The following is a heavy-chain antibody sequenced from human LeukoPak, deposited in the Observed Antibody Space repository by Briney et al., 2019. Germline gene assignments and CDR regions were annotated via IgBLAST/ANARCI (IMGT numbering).Heavy chain of an antibody. D-gene: IGHD5-12*01. Sequence: SETLSLTCTVSGGSISSSSYYWGWIRQPPGKGLEWIGSIYYSGSTYYNPSLKSRVTISVDTSKNQFSLKLSSVTAADTAVYYCARHDVDIVERGPSFDYWGQGTLVTVSS. J-gene: IGHJ4*02. V-gene: IGHV4-39*01. CDR1: GGSISSSSYY. CDR2: IYYSGST. CDR3: ARHDVDIVERGPSFDY.